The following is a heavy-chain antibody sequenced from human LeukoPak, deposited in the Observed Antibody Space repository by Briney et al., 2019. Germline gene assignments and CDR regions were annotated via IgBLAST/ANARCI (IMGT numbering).Heavy chain of an antibody. CDR2: IYYSGDT. CDR3: ARTNSYDSSGYYYDY. D-gene: IGHD3-22*01. CDR1: AGSINSPDYY. Sequence: SETLSLTCTVSAGSINSPDYYWGWIRQPPGKGLEWVGIIYYSGDTYYNPSLKSRVTISIDTSKNQFSLKLYSVTAADTAVYYCARTNSYDSSGYYYDYWGQGTLVTVSS. V-gene: IGHV4-39*07. J-gene: IGHJ4*02.